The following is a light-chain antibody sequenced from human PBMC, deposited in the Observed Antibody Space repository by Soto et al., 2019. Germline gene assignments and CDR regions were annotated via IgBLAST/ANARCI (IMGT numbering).Light chain of an antibody. Sequence: TVLTQSPGTLSLSPGERATLSCRASQPVFIRYLAWYQQKPGQAPRLLIYGASTRATGIPDRFSGSGSGTDFTLTVSRLEPEDFAVYHCQQFGDSLTFGGGTKVEI. V-gene: IGKV3-20*01. J-gene: IGKJ4*01. CDR1: QPVFIRY. CDR2: GAS. CDR3: QQFGDSLT.